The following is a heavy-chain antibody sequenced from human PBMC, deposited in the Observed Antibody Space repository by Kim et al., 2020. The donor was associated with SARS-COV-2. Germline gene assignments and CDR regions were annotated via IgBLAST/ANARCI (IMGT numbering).Heavy chain of an antibody. CDR3: ARDETGPDFDP. CDR2: IWYDGSNK. V-gene: IGHV3-33*01. J-gene: IGHJ5*02. CDR1: GFTFSSYG. Sequence: GGSLRLSCAASGFTFSSYGMHWVRQAPGKGLEWVAVIWYDGSNKYYADSVKGRFTISRDNSKNTLYLQMNSLRAEDTAVYYCARDETGPDFDPWGQGTLVTVSS.